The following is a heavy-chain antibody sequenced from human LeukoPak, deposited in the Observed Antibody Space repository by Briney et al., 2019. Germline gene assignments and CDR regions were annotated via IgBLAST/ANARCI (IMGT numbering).Heavy chain of an antibody. V-gene: IGHV3-21*01. CDR1: GFTFSSYT. CDR3: ARDAWAAAGEAIDY. CDR2: ISSSSSHI. Sequence: GGSLTLSCAASGFTFSSYTMNWVRQAPGKGLEWVSSISSSSSHIYYADSVKGRFTISRDNAKNSLYLQMNSLRAEDTAVYYCARDAWAAAGEAIDYWGQGTLVTVSS. J-gene: IGHJ4*02. D-gene: IGHD6-13*01.